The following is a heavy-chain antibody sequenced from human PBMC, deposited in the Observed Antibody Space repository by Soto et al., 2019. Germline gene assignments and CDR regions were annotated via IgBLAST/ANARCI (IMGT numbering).Heavy chain of an antibody. J-gene: IGHJ4*02. CDR3: TTGSILTGYYYFDY. Sequence: GGSLRLSCAASGFTFSNAWMSWVRQAPGKGLEWVGRIKSKTDGVTTDYAAPVKGRFTISRDDSKNTLYLQMNSLKTEDTAVYYCTTGSILTGYYYFDYWGQGTLVTVSS. V-gene: IGHV3-15*01. CDR2: IKSKTDGVTT. CDR1: GFTFSNAW. D-gene: IGHD3-9*01.